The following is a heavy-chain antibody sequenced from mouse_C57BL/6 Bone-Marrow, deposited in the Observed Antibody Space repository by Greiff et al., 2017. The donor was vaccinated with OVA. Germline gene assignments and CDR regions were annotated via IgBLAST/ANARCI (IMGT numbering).Heavy chain of an antibody. Sequence: QVQLKESGAELVRPGASVTLSCKASGYTFTDYEMHWVKQTPVHGLEWIGAIDPETGGTAYNQKFKGKAILTADKSSSTAYMELRSLTSEDSAVYYCTRDHSRGYAMDYWGQGTSVTVSS. CDR2: IDPETGGT. V-gene: IGHV1-15*01. J-gene: IGHJ4*01. CDR1: GYTFTDYE. CDR3: TRDHSRGYAMDY. D-gene: IGHD1-1*01.